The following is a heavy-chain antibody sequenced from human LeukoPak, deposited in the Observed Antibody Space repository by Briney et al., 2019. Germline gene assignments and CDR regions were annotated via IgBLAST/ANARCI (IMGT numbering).Heavy chain of an antibody. J-gene: IGHJ4*02. D-gene: IGHD2-21*01. Sequence: ASETLCLTCTVSGGSISSYYWSWIRQPPGKGLEWIGYIHYSGSANYNPSLKSRVTISVDTSKNQFSLRLSSVTAADTAVYYCATSPDSVLFDYWGQGTLVTVSS. CDR1: GGSISSYY. V-gene: IGHV4-59*01. CDR3: ATSPDSVLFDY. CDR2: IHYSGSA.